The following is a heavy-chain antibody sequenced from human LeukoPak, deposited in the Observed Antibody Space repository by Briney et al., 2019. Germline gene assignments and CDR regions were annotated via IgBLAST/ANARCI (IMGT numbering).Heavy chain of an antibody. V-gene: IGHV3-74*01. CDR2: VNTDGSTT. D-gene: IGHD1-26*01. CDR1: EFSFNSYW. J-gene: IGHJ5*02. CDR3: ARGGLSYLPWFDP. Sequence: GGSLRLSCAASEFSFNSYWMHWVRQAPGKGLVWVSRVNTDGSTTNYADSVKGRFTISRDNSKNTLYLQMNSLRAEDTAVYYCARGGLSYLPWFDPWGQGTLVTVSS.